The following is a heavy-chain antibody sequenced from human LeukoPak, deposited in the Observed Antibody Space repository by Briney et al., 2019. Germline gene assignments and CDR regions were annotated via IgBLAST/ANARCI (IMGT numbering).Heavy chain of an antibody. CDR2: TYYSGST. V-gene: IGHV4-39*07. CDR3: AISWDRLPLDY. J-gene: IGHJ4*02. Sequence: SETLSLTCTVSGGSISTSSYYWGWIRQPPGNGLDWIGLTYYSGSTYYNPSLRTRVAISVDTPKNQFSLKRSSVTAADTAVYYCAISWDRLPLDYWGQGTLVTVSS. D-gene: IGHD6-25*01. CDR1: GGSISTSSYY.